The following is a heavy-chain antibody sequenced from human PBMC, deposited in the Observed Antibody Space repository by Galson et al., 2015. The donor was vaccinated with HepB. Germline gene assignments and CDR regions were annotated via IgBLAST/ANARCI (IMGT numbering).Heavy chain of an antibody. CDR3: ARDLGRSISFPGDWFDP. J-gene: IGHJ5*02. Sequence: SVKVSCKASGYTFNTYTLHWVRQAPGQRLEWMGWINAGNADTYYSQKFQGRVTITWDSPAGTAYLELNSLRSEDTAVYYCARDLGRSISFPGDWFDPWGQGTLLTVSS. D-gene: IGHD7-27*01. CDR2: INAGNADT. V-gene: IGHV1-3*01. CDR1: GYTFNTYT.